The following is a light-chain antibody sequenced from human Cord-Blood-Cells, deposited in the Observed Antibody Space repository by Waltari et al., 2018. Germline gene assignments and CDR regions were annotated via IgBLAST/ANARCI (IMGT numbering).Light chain of an antibody. J-gene: IGKJ2*01. CDR1: NSISSY. CDR3: QQSYSTPYT. V-gene: IGKV1-39*01. CDR2: AAY. Sequence: IQMTLSPSSLSASVGDRVTITCRASNSISSYLNWDQQKPGKAPNILIYAAYSLQSGVPSRFSASGSGTDVTLTISSLQPEDFATYYGQQSYSTPYTFGQGTTLEIK.